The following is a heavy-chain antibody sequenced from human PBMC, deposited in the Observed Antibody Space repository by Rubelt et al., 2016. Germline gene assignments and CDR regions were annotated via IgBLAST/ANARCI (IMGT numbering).Heavy chain of an antibody. D-gene: IGHD6-19*01. J-gene: IGHJ4*02. CDR3: AREVAGPFDY. Sequence: QVQLVQSGAEVKKSGASLKVSCKASGYTFTNFYMHWVRQAPGQGLEWMGLINPARGTTTTAQKFQGRVSMTRETSTSTGYMELSSLGSDDSAVYYCAREVAGPFDYGGQGTLVTVSS. CDR2: INPARGTT. V-gene: IGHV1-46*01. CDR1: GYTFTNFY.